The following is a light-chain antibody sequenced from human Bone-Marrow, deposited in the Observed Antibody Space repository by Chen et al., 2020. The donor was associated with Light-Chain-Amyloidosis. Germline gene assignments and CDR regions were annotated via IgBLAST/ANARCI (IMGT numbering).Light chain of an antibody. CDR3: QVWDSLSDQVV. V-gene: IGLV3-21*02. CDR1: DIETES. J-gene: IGLJ2*01. CDR2: DDS. Sequence: SYVLTQAPSVSVAPGQTARITCGGDDIETESVHWYQQKPGQAPVLVVEDDSDRPSGIPERFSGSKSGNTATLTISRVEAGDEADYYCQVWDSLSDQVVFGGGTKLTVL.